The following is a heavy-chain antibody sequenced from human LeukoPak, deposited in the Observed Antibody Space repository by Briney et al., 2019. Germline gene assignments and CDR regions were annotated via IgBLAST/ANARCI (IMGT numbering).Heavy chain of an antibody. CDR2: ISSSSSTI. D-gene: IGHD4-17*01. V-gene: IGHV3-48*01. Sequence: GGSLRLSCAASGFTFSSYSMNWVRQAPGKGLEWVSYISSSSSTIYYADSVKGRFTISRDNAKNSLYLQMNSLRAEDTAVYYCAREGYGDYSQPHDAFDIWGQGTMVTVSS. J-gene: IGHJ3*02. CDR1: GFTFSSYS. CDR3: AREGYGDYSQPHDAFDI.